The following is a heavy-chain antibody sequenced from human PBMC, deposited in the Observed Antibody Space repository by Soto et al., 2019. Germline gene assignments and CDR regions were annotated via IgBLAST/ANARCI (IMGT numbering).Heavy chain of an antibody. CDR2: IYYSGST. J-gene: IGHJ4*02. V-gene: IGHV4-30-4*01. CDR3: ARVGPAAMFANY. D-gene: IGHD2-2*01. Sequence: TLSLTCTVSGGSISSGDYYWSWIRQPPGKGLEWIGYIYYSGSTYYNPSLKSRVTISVDTSKNQFSLKLSSVTAADTAVYYCARVGPAAMFANYWGQGTLVTVSS. CDR1: GGSISSGDYY.